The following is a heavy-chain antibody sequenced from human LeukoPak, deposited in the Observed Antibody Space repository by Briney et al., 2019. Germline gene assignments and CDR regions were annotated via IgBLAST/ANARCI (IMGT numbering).Heavy chain of an antibody. V-gene: IGHV1-2*02. Sequence: GASVKVSCKASGYTFVGYYMHWVRQAPGQGLEWMGWINPDSGGTRYSQKFQGRVTMTRDTSINTVYMELSRLRSDDTAVYYCARPHDGGSYSNDAFDIWGQGTMVTVSS. CDR3: ARPHDGGSYSNDAFDI. CDR2: INPDSGGT. CDR1: GYTFVGYY. J-gene: IGHJ3*02. D-gene: IGHD1-26*01.